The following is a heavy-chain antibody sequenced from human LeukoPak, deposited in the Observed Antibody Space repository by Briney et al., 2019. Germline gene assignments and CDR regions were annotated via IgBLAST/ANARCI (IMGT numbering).Heavy chain of an antibody. J-gene: IGHJ6*03. CDR2: MNPNSGNT. CDR3: ARGGYYGSGSYRSGFYYMDV. Sequence: ASVKVSCKASGYTFTSYDINWVRQATGQGLEWMGWMNPNSGNTGYAQKFQGRVTMTRNTSINTAYMELSSLRSEDTAVYYCARGGYYGSGSYRSGFYYMDVWGKGTTVTVSS. CDR1: GYTFTSYD. D-gene: IGHD3-10*01. V-gene: IGHV1-8*01.